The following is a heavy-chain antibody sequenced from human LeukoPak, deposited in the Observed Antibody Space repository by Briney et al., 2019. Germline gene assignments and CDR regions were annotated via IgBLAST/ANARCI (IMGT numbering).Heavy chain of an antibody. CDR1: GFTFSDYY. CDR3: ARNYFQGVPGVY. J-gene: IGHJ4*02. CDR2: ISSVGSYT. Sequence: GGSLRLSCAGSGFTFSDYYMSWIRPAPGEGLEWVSYISSVGSYTNFADSVKGRFTISRDNAKNSLYLQMNSLRADDTAVYYCARNYFQGVPGVYWGQGTLVTVSS. V-gene: IGHV3-11*03. D-gene: IGHD3-10*01.